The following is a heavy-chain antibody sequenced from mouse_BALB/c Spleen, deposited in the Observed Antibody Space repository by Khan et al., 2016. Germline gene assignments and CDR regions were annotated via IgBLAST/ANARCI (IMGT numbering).Heavy chain of an antibody. CDR1: GFSLTRYG. J-gene: IGHJ3*01. V-gene: IGHV2-9*02. CDR3: ARDGRQLGLRTWFAY. Sequence: QVQLKQSGPGLVAPSQSLSITCTVSGFSLTRYGVYWVRPPPGKGLEWLGVIWAGGSTNYNSALMSRLSISKDNSKSQVFLKMNSLQTDDTTMYYCARDGRQLGLRTWFAYWGQETLVTVSA. CDR2: IWAGGST. D-gene: IGHD3-2*01.